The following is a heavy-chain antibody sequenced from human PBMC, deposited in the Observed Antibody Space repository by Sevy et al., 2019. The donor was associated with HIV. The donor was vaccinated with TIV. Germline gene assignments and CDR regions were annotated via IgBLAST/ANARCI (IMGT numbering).Heavy chain of an antibody. V-gene: IGHV1-18*01. CDR2: ISAYNGNT. Sequence: ASVKVSCKASGYTFTSYGISWVRQAPGQGLEWMGWISAYNGNTNYAQKLQGRVTMTTDTSTSTAYIELRSLRSDDTAVYYCARRGYDFWSGYYLRYYYYGMDVWGQGTTVTVSS. J-gene: IGHJ6*02. D-gene: IGHD3-3*01. CDR3: ARRGYDFWSGYYLRYYYYGMDV. CDR1: GYTFTSYG.